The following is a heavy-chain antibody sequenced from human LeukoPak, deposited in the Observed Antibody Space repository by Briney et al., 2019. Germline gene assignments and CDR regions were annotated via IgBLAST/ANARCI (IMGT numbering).Heavy chain of an antibody. CDR1: GFTFSTYG. Sequence: GGSLRLSCEASGFTFSTYGMHWVRQAPGKGLEWVAVVSYDGTNKYYEDSVKGRFTISRDNSKNTLYVQMNTLRAEDTAVYYCARGAYCTGTRCHEAKGLDHWGQGTLVTVSS. CDR3: ARGAYCTGTRCHEAKGLDH. D-gene: IGHD2-2*01. J-gene: IGHJ5*02. CDR2: VSYDGTNK. V-gene: IGHV3-30*03.